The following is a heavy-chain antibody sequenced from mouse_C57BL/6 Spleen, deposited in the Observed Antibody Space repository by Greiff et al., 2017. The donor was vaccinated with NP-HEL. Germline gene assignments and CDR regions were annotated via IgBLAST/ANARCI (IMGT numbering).Heavy chain of an antibody. Sequence: VKLVESGAELARPGASVKLSCKASGYTFTSYGISWVKQRTGQGLEWIGEIYPRSGNTYYNEKFKGKATLTADKSSSTAYMELRSLTSEDSAVYFCARRATVVAPGFAYWGQGTLVTVSA. CDR1: GYTFTSYG. D-gene: IGHD1-1*01. V-gene: IGHV1-81*01. J-gene: IGHJ3*01. CDR2: IYPRSGNT. CDR3: ARRATVVAPGFAY.